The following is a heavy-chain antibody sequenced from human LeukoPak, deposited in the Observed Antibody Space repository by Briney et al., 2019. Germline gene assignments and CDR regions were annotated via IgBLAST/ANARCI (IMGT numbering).Heavy chain of an antibody. CDR2: ISGSGGST. D-gene: IGHD3-22*01. J-gene: IGHJ4*02. CDR1: GFTFSSYA. V-gene: IGHV3-23*01. CDR3: AKDRVSGVVAILIGGY. Sequence: HPGGSLRLSCAASGFTFSSYAMSWVRQAPGKGLEWVSAISGSGGSTYYADSVKGRFTISRDNSKNTLYLQMNSLRAEDTAVYYCAKDRVSGVVAILIGGYWGQGTLVTVSS.